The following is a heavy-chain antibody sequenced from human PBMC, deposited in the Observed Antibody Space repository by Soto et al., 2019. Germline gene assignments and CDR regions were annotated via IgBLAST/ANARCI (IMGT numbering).Heavy chain of an antibody. CDR2: INAGNGNT. CDR3: AREGATSFYYYYGMDV. V-gene: IGHV1-3*01. Sequence: QVQLVQSGAEVKKPGASVKVSCKASGYTFTSYAMHWVRQAPGQRLEWMGWINAGNGNTKYSQKFQGRVTITRDTSASTAYMELSSLRSEDMAVYYCAREGATSFYYYYGMDVWGQGTTVTVSS. J-gene: IGHJ6*02. CDR1: GYTFTSYA.